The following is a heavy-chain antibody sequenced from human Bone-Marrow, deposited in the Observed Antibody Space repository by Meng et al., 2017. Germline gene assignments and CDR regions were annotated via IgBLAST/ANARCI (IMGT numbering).Heavy chain of an antibody. CDR3: RLAYCMGDCVDY. J-gene: IGHJ4*02. CDR1: GGSFSAYD. Sequence: QGQGQQWGAGLLKPSETLSLTCAFYGGSFSAYDWSWIRQPPGKGLEWLGQINHSGSTNDNPSLKSRVTISIDTSRNQLSLKLSSVTAADTAVYYCRLAYCMGDCVDYWGQGTLVTVSS. D-gene: IGHD2-21*01. V-gene: IGHV4-34*01. CDR2: INHSGST.